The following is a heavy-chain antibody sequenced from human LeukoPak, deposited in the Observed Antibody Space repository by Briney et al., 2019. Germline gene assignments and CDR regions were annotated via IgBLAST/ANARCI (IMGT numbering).Heavy chain of an antibody. Sequence: PGRSLRLSCAASGFPFSSYGMHWVRQAPGKGLEWVAVISYDGSDKYYAGSVKGRFTISRDNSKNTLYLQMNSLRADDTAVYYCVKEHYFGSGSYPEHWGQGTLVTVSS. CDR3: VKEHYFGSGSYPEH. CDR2: ISYDGSDK. V-gene: IGHV3-30*18. CDR1: GFPFSSYG. D-gene: IGHD3-10*01. J-gene: IGHJ1*01.